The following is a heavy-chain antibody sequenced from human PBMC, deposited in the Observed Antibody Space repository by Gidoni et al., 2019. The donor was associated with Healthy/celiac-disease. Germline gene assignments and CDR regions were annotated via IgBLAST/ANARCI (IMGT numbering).Heavy chain of an antibody. D-gene: IGHD2-2*01. CDR3: ARDAEDCSSTSCYPGRAVGWFDP. CDR1: GGSISSCGYY. CDR2: IYYSGST. Sequence: QVQLQESGPGLVKPSQTLSLTCTVSGGSISSCGYYLIWIRQHPGKGLEWIGYIYYSGSTYYNPSLKSRVTISVDTSKNQFSLKLSSVTAADTAVYYCARDAEDCSSTSCYPGRAVGWFDPWGQGTLVTVSS. J-gene: IGHJ5*02. V-gene: IGHV4-31*03.